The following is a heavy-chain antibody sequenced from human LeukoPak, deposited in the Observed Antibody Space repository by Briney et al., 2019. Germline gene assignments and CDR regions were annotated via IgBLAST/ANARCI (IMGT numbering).Heavy chain of an antibody. J-gene: IGHJ4*02. CDR2: IYSGGRT. Sequence: QPGGSLRLSCVASGFAVSSNYMSWVRQAPGKGLEWVSVIYSGGRTYYADSVRGRFTISRDNSKNTLYLQMNSLRTEDTAVYYCARDPHDYDNNGYSDWGQGTLVTVSS. CDR1: GFAVSSNY. CDR3: ARDPHDYDNNGYSD. V-gene: IGHV3-66*01. D-gene: IGHD3-22*01.